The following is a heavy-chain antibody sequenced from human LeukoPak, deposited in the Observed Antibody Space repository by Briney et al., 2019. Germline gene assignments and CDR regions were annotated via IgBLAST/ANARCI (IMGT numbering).Heavy chain of an antibody. Sequence: SETLSLTCAVYGGSFSGYYWSWIRQPPGKGLEWIGEINHSGSTNYNPSLKSQVTISVDTSKNQFSLKLSSVTAADTAVYYCARNYDYVWGSYRQHYYGMDVWGKGTTVTVSS. V-gene: IGHV4-34*01. D-gene: IGHD3-16*02. J-gene: IGHJ6*04. CDR2: INHSGST. CDR3: ARNYDYVWGSYRQHYYGMDV. CDR1: GGSFSGYY.